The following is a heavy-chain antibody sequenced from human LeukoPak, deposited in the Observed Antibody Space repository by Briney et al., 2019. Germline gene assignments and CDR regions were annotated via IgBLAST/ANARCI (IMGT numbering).Heavy chain of an antibody. Sequence: PGGSRRLSCAASGFPFRNYGMHWVRQAPGKGRDWVAFIRYDGSDKYYADSVTGRFTISRDNSRSTIYLQMNSLRAEDTAVYYCAKDRFKQQLPCNWFDPWGQGTLVTVSS. CDR2: IRYDGSDK. CDR3: AKDRFKQQLPCNWFDP. V-gene: IGHV3-30*02. CDR1: GFPFRNYG. D-gene: IGHD6-13*01. J-gene: IGHJ5*02.